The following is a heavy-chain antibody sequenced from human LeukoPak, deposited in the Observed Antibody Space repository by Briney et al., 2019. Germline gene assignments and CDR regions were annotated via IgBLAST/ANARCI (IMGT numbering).Heavy chain of an antibody. J-gene: IGHJ1*01. CDR1: GGTFSSYA. CDR3: ARASSYYDILTGNYTASEYFQH. Sequence: GSSVKVSCKASGGTFSSYAISWVRQAPGQGLEWMGRIIPILGIANYAQKFQGRVTITADKSTSTAYMELSSLRSEDTAVYYCARASSYYDILTGNYTASEYFQHWGQGTLVTVSS. CDR2: IIPILGIA. V-gene: IGHV1-69*04. D-gene: IGHD3-9*01.